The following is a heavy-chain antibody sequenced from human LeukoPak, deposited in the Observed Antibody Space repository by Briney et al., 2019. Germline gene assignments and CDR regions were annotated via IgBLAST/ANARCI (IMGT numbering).Heavy chain of an antibody. CDR2: ISWNSGSI. V-gene: IGHV3-9*01. J-gene: IGHJ4*02. CDR3: ANGVV. Sequence: GGSLRLSCAASGFTFDDYAMHWVRQAPGKGLEWVSGISWNSGSIGYADSVKGRFTISKDNAKNTLYLQMNSLRAEDTAVYYCANGVVRGQGTLVTVSS. CDR1: GFTFDDYA. D-gene: IGHD2-21*01.